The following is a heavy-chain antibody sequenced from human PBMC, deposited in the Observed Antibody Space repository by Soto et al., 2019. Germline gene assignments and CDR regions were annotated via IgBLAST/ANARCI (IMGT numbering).Heavy chain of an antibody. D-gene: IGHD6-6*01. CDR3: ARTIIAAHDY. J-gene: IGHJ4*02. Sequence: QHPGKGLEWIGYIYYSGSTNYNPSLQSRVTISVDTSKNQLSLKLSSVTAADTAVYYCARTIIAAHDYWGQGTLVTVSS. V-gene: IGHV4-59*01. CDR2: IYYSGST.